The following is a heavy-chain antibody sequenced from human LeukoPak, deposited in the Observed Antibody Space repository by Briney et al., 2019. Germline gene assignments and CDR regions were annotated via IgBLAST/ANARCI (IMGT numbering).Heavy chain of an antibody. D-gene: IGHD4-17*01. Sequence: GASVTVSCKASGYTFTSYGISWVRQAPGQGLEWMGWISAYNGNTNYAQKLQGRVTMTTDTSTSTAYMELRSLRSDDTAVYYCARVNDYGDYPRRFDPWGQGTLVTVSS. CDR3: ARVNDYGDYPRRFDP. CDR2: ISAYNGNT. V-gene: IGHV1-18*01. CDR1: GYTFTSYG. J-gene: IGHJ5*02.